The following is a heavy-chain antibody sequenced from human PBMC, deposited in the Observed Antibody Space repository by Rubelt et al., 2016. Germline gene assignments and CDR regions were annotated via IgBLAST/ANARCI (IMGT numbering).Heavy chain of an antibody. CDR1: GFTFSNYA. D-gene: IGHD6-6*01. CDR3: ARDSGARPGPYYYYYYGMDV. J-gene: IGHJ6*02. V-gene: IGHV3-23*04. CDR2: ISGSGGST. Sequence: EVQLVESGGGLVQPGGSLRLSCAASGFTFSNYAMSWVRQAPGKGLEWVSGISGSGGSTYYADSVKGRFTISRDNAMNSLYLQMNSLRAEETAVYYCARDSGARPGPYYYYYYGMDVWGQGTTVTVSS.